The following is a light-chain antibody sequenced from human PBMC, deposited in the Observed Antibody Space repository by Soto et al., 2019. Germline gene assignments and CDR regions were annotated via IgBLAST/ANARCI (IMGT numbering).Light chain of an antibody. V-gene: IGLV1-44*01. Sequence: QAVVTQPPSASGTPGQRVTISCSGSSSNIGTNTVNWYQQFPGTAPKLLIYADNQRPSGVPDRFSGSKSGTSASLAISGLQSEDEADYYCAGWDNSLNGVFFGGGTKLTVL. CDR3: AGWDNSLNGVF. J-gene: IGLJ2*01. CDR1: SSNIGTNT. CDR2: ADN.